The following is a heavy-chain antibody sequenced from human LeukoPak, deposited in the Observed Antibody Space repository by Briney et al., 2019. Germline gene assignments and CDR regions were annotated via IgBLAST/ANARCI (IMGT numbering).Heavy chain of an antibody. V-gene: IGHV3-30*03. Sequence: PGGSLRLSCAASGFTFSSYGMHWVRQAPGKGLEWVAVISHDGSNKYYTDSVKGRFTISRDSSKNTLYLQMNGLRAEDTAVYYCARNLGVGFPLNYWGQGTLVTVSS. J-gene: IGHJ4*02. CDR3: ARNLGVGFPLNY. CDR2: ISHDGSNK. D-gene: IGHD2-8*01. CDR1: GFTFSSYG.